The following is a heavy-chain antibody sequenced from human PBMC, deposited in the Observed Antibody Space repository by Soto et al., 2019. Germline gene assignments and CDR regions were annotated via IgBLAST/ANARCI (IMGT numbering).Heavy chain of an antibody. CDR1: GFTFSSYW. V-gene: IGHV3-7*03. D-gene: IGHD2-15*01. Sequence: GGSLRLSCAVSGFTFSSYWMSWVRQAPGKGLEWVANIKQDGSEKYYVDSVKGRFTISRDNAKNSLYLQMNSLRAEDTAVYYCARDQYCSGGSCYSRKAPAGHWGQGTLVTVSS. J-gene: IGHJ4*02. CDR2: IKQDGSEK. CDR3: ARDQYCSGGSCYSRKAPAGH.